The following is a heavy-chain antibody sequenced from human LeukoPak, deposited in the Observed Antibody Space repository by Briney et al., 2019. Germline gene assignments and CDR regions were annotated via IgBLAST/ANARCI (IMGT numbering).Heavy chain of an antibody. CDR2: MNPNSGNT. V-gene: IGHV1-8*01. Sequence: GASVKVSCKASGYTFTSYDINWVRQAPGQGLEWMGWMNPNSGNTGYAQKFQGRVTMTRNTSISTAYMELSSLRSEDTAVYYCARQYCTNGVCYVAHDPIQYNLFDPWGQGTLVTVSS. CDR3: ARQYCTNGVCYVAHDPIQYNLFDP. CDR1: GYTFTSYD. D-gene: IGHD2-8*01. J-gene: IGHJ5*02.